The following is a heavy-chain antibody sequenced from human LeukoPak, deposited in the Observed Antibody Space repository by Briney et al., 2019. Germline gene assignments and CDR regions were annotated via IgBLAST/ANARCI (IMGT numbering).Heavy chain of an antibody. V-gene: IGHV3-49*04. J-gene: IGHJ6*02. D-gene: IGHD3-3*01. Sequence: GGSLRLSCTASGFTFGDYAMGWVRQAPGKGLEWVGFIRSKAYGGTTEYAASVKGRFTISRDDSKSIAYLQMNSLKTEDTAVYYCTRVKSPYDFWSGYYIYYYYGMDVWGQGTTVTVSS. CDR3: TRVKSPYDFWSGYYIYYYYGMDV. CDR2: IRSKAYGGTT. CDR1: GFTFGDYA.